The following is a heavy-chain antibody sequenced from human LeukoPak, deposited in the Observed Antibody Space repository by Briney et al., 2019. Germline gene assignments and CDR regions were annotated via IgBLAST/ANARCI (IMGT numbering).Heavy chain of an antibody. D-gene: IGHD4-17*01. Sequence: PSETLSLTCTVSGDSVSSPSFFWSWIRQPPGKGLEWIGHIYYTGSTKYNPSLKSRITMSIDESKNQFSLILSSVTAADTAVYYCASRYGDYVRGWFDPWGQGTLVTVSS. J-gene: IGHJ5*02. CDR2: IYYTGST. V-gene: IGHV4-61*01. CDR1: GDSVSSPSFF. CDR3: ASRYGDYVRGWFDP.